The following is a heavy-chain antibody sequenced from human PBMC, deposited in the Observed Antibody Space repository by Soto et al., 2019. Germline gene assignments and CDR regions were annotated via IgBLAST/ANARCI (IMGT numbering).Heavy chain of an antibody. D-gene: IGHD5-12*01. CDR3: ATLIGSSGYGYYFDF. CDR1: GFSFSTYG. V-gene: IGHV3-23*01. J-gene: IGHJ4*02. CDR2: ISGSGGTT. Sequence: GGSLRLSCAASGFSFSTYGMSWVRQAPGKGLEWVSAISGSGGTTYFADSVKGRFTISRDNSMSTLYVQMNSLRAEDTAVYYCATLIGSSGYGYYFDFWGPGTLVTVYS.